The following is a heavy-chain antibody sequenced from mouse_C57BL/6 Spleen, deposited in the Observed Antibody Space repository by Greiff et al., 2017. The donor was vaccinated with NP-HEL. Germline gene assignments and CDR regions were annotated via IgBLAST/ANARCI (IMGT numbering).Heavy chain of an antibody. CDR2: IYPGDGDT. CDR3: ARSGDYDERNFDY. Sequence: VKLMESGPELVKPGASVKISCKASGYAFSSSWMNWVKQRPGKGLEWIGRIYPGDGDTNYNGKFKGKATLTADKSSSTAYMQLSSLTSEDSAVYFCARSGDYDERNFDYWGQGTTLTVSS. V-gene: IGHV1-82*01. J-gene: IGHJ2*01. CDR1: GYAFSSSW. D-gene: IGHD2-4*01.